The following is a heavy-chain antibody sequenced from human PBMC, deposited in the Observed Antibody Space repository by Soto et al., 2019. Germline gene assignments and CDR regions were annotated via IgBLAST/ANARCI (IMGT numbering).Heavy chain of an antibody. Sequence: QLVESGGGLVQPGGSLRLSCEASGFTLSTHWMIWVRQAPGKGLEWVGNIKQDGSEKYYVDSVKGRFTISRDNAKNSLYLLINSLRVEDTAVYYCARDSVPFCSVGTCGAALDVWGKWTAVTVSS. CDR2: IKQDGSEK. J-gene: IGHJ6*04. CDR3: ARDSVPFCSVGTCGAALDV. V-gene: IGHV3-7*01. D-gene: IGHD2-15*01. CDR1: GFTLSTHW.